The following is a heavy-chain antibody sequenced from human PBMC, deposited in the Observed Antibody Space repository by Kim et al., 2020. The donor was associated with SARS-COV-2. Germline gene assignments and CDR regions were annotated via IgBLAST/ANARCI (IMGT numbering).Heavy chain of an antibody. V-gene: IGHV3-23*01. J-gene: IGHJ4*02. CDR3: ARRRLSGTSDTHFDY. D-gene: IGHD2-2*01. Sequence: DSVKGRFTISRDSSENTLYLQMNSLRAEDTALYYCARRRLSGTSDTHFDYWGQGTLVTVSS.